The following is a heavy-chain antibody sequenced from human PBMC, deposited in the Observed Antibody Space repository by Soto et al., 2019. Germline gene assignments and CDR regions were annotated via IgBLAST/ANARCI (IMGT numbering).Heavy chain of an antibody. CDR2: IIPIFGTA. Sequence: AASVKVSCKASGGTFSSYAISWVRQAPGQGLEWMGGIIPIFGTANYAQKFQGRVTITADEPTSTAYMELSSLRSEDTAVYYCARDKMVVVVPAATYYYYGMDVWGQGTTVTVSS. CDR1: GGTFSSYA. CDR3: ARDKMVVVVPAATYYYYGMDV. J-gene: IGHJ6*02. D-gene: IGHD2-2*01. V-gene: IGHV1-69*13.